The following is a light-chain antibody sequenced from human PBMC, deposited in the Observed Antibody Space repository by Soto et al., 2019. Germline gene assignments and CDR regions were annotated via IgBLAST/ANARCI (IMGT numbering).Light chain of an antibody. CDR2: DAY. CDR1: QSFRGL. Sequence: EIVLTQSPGPLSLSPGERATLSCRASQSFRGLLAWYQQKPGQAPRLLIYDAYNRATGIPPRFSGSGSGTDFTLTISSLEPEDSAVYYCQQRHMWPIRFGHGTRLEIK. J-gene: IGKJ5*01. V-gene: IGKV3-11*01. CDR3: QQRHMWPIR.